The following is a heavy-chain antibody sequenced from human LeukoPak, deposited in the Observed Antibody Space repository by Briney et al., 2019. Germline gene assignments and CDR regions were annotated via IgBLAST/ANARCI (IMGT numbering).Heavy chain of an antibody. J-gene: IGHJ4*02. CDR3: ARESPKSGSYVPDY. CDR2: ISAYNGNT. CDR1: GYTFTSYG. Sequence: ASVKVSCKASGYTFTSYGISWVRQAPGQGLEWMGWISAYNGNTNYAQKLQGRVTMTTDTSTSTAYMELRSLRSDDTAVYYCARESPKSGSYVPDYWGQGTLVTVSS. D-gene: IGHD1-26*01. V-gene: IGHV1-18*01.